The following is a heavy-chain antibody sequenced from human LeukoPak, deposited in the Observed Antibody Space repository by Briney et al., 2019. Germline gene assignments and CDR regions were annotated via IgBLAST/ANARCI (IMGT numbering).Heavy chain of an antibody. CDR1: GYSISSGYY. J-gene: IGHJ4*02. CDR3: ARHPTLGYCSGGSCYLDY. D-gene: IGHD2-15*01. CDR2: IYYSGTT. V-gene: IGHV4-38-2*02. Sequence: SETLSLTCTVSGYSISSGYYWGWIRQPPGKGLEWIGSIYYSGTTYYNPSLKSRVTISVDTSKNQFSLKLSSVTAADTAVYYCARHPTLGYCSGGSCYLDYWGQGTLVTVSS.